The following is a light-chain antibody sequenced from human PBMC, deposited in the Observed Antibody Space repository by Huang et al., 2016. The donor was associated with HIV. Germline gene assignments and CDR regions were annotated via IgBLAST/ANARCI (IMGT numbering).Light chain of an antibody. V-gene: IGKV4-1*01. CDR1: QSILYSSKNKNY. CDR2: WAS. Sequence: DIVMTQSPYSLAVFLGERATVNFKSSQSILYSSKNKNYLAWYEQKPGQPPKLLIYWASTRESGVPDRFSGSGSGTDFTLTISSLQADDVAVYYCQQYYETPLTFGGGTKVEIK. J-gene: IGKJ4*01. CDR3: QQYYETPLT.